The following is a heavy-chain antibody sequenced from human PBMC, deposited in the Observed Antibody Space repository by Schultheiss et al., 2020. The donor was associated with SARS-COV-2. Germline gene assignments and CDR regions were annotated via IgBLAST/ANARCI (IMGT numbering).Heavy chain of an antibody. V-gene: IGHV4-39*07. Sequence: SETLSLTCTVSGGSISSSSYYWGWIRQPPGKGLEWIGSIYHSGSTYYNPSLKSRVTISVDTSKNQFSLKLSSVTAADTAVYYCARGGVISGYYFDYWGQGTLVTVSS. D-gene: IGHD2/OR15-2a*01. CDR3: ARGGVISGYYFDY. CDR1: GGSISSSSYY. J-gene: IGHJ4*02. CDR2: IYHSGST.